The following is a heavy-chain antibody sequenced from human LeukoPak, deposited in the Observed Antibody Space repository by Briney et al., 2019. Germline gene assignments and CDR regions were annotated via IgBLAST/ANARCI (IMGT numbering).Heavy chain of an antibody. CDR3: ARPRGYSDSDAFDY. Sequence: IPFFCTTNFAQKFQGRVTITADESTSTAYMELSSLRSEDTAVYYCARPRGYSDSDAFDYWGQGTLVTVSS. CDR2: IPFFCTT. V-gene: IGHV1-69*01. D-gene: IGHD5-12*01. J-gene: IGHJ4*02.